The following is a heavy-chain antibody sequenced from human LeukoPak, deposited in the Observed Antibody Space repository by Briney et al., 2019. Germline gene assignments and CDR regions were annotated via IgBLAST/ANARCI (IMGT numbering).Heavy chain of an antibody. CDR2: IYYSGST. J-gene: IGHJ3*02. V-gene: IGHV4-59*01. CDR3: ARVPVLGKLGIDAFDI. Sequence: SETLSLTCTVSGGSISSYYWSWIRQPPGKGLEWIGYIYYSGSTNYNPSLKSRVTISVDTSKNQFSLKLSSVTAADTAVYYCARVPVLGKLGIDAFDIWGQGTMVTVSS. CDR1: GGSISSYY. D-gene: IGHD7-27*01.